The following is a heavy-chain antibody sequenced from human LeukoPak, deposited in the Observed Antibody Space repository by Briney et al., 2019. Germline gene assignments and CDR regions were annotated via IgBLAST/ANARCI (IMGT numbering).Heavy chain of an antibody. CDR3: AREGIAVAGYYYYGIDV. D-gene: IGHD6-19*01. CDR2: IIPIFGTA. CDR1: GGTFSSYA. Sequence: SVKVSCKASGGTFSSYAISWVRQAPGQGLEWMGGIIPIFGTANYAQKFQGRVTITADESTSTAYMELSSLRSEDTAVYYCAREGIAVAGYYYYGIDVWGQGTTVTVSS. J-gene: IGHJ6*02. V-gene: IGHV1-69*13.